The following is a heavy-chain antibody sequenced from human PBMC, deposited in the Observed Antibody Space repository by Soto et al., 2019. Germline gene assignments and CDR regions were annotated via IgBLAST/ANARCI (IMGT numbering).Heavy chain of an antibody. J-gene: IGHJ6*02. CDR3: ARELRGYYYYYHGMDV. CDR1: GFTFSSYW. D-gene: IGHD4-17*01. Sequence: GGSLRLSCAASGFTFSSYWMSWVRQAPGKGLEWVANIKQDGSEKYYVDSVKGRFTISRDNAKNSLYLQMTGLRAEGRVVYCYARELRGYYYYYHGMDVWGQGTTVTVSS. CDR2: IKQDGSEK. V-gene: IGHV3-7*01.